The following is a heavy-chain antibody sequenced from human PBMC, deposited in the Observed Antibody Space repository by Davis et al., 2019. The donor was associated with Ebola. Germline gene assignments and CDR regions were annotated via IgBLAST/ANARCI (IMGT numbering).Heavy chain of an antibody. J-gene: IGHJ4*02. D-gene: IGHD1/OR15-1a*01. CDR3: AREMRGTADSH. Sequence: GESLKISCAASGFSLSNCWMSWVRQAPGKGLEWVANIKEDGSEKYYVDSVRGRFTISRDNAKNSLYLQMNSLRVEDTAMYYCAREMRGTADSHWGQGTLVTVSS. CDR1: GFSLSNCW. V-gene: IGHV3-7*01. CDR2: IKEDGSEK.